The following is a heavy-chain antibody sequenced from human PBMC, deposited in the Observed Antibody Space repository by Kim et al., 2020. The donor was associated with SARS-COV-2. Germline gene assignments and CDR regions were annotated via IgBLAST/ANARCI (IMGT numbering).Heavy chain of an antibody. CDR1: GFTFSSYG. D-gene: IGHD6-19*01. J-gene: IGHJ4*02. Sequence: GGSLRLSCAASGFTFSSYGMHWVRQAPGKGLEWVAVISYDGSNKYYADSVKGRFTISRDNSKNTLYLQMNSLRAEDTAVYYCAKVPPPYSSGWYYFDYWSQGTLVTVSS. CDR2: ISYDGSNK. CDR3: AKVPPPYSSGWYYFDY. V-gene: IGHV3-30*18.